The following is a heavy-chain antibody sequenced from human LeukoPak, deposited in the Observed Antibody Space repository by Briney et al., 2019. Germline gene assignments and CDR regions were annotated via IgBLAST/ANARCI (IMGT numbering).Heavy chain of an antibody. CDR2: IRRDGTYI. J-gene: IGHJ4*02. CDR1: PFGFSNFG. Sequence: GPSLRLSCAASPFGFSNFGMYWVRQTPDKGLEGVAYIRRDGTYINYLDSVKGRFSISRDSSKTTVWLQMHRLRVEDTALYYCASGGPTRGSLAYWGQGTLVTVSS. CDR3: ASGGPTRGSLAY. D-gene: IGHD1-26*01. V-gene: IGHV3-30*02.